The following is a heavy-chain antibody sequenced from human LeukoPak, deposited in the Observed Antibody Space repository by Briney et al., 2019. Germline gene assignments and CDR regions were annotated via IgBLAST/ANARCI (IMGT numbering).Heavy chain of an antibody. CDR3: AKDYLYRSSSN. Sequence: GGSLRLSCAASGFTFSSYAMTWVRQAPGKGPEWVSAISGGGDSTYYADSVKGRFTISRDNSKNTLYLQMSSLRVEDAAVYYCAKDYLYRSSSNWGQGTLVTVS. D-gene: IGHD6-6*01. J-gene: IGHJ4*02. V-gene: IGHV3-23*01. CDR1: GFTFSSYA. CDR2: ISGGGDST.